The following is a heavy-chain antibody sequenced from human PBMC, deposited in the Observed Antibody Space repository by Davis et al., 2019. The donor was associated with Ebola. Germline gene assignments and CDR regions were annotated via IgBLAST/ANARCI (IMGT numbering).Heavy chain of an antibody. CDR2: ISSSSSYI. CDR3: ARLSFTYGMDV. CDR1: GFTFSSYS. Sequence: PGGSLRLSCAASGFTFSSYSMNWVRQAPGKGLEWVSSISSSSSYIYYADSGKGRFTISRDNAKNARERQMNSLRAEDTAVYYCARLSFTYGMDVWGQGTTVTVSS. J-gene: IGHJ6*02. V-gene: IGHV3-21*01.